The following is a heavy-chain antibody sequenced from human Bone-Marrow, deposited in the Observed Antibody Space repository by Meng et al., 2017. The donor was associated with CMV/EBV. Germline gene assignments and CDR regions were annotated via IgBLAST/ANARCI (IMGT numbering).Heavy chain of an antibody. CDR1: GFNFNSYT. CDR2: ISSGSHYI. J-gene: IGHJ4*02. D-gene: IGHD3-22*01. CDR3: ARDGSSYYYDSSGYYY. Sequence: GGSLRLSCEGFGFNFNSYTMDWVRQAPGRGLEWISAISSGSHYIYYADSVKGRFTISRDNAKNSLYLQMNSLRAEDTALYYCARDGSSYYYDSSGYYYWGQGTLVTVSS. V-gene: IGHV3-21*04.